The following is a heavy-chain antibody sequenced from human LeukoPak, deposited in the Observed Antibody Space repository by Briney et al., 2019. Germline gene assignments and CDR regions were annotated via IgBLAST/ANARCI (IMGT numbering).Heavy chain of an antibody. CDR1: GGSISSYY. CDR2: LFYSGST. J-gene: IGHJ4*02. CDR3: ATVAVIRGVTYFDY. D-gene: IGHD3-10*01. V-gene: IGHV4-59*01. Sequence: SETLSLTCTVSGGSISSYYWSWIRQPPGKGLEWIAYLFYSGSTDYNPSLESRVSISVDTSKNQFSLKLRSVTAADTAVYYCATVAVIRGVTYFDYWGQGTLVTVSS.